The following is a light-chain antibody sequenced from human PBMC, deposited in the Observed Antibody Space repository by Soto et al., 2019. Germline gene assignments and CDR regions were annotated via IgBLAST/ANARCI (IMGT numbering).Light chain of an antibody. CDR1: QSISIG. Sequence: EIVMGQSPPTLCVSPGETATISCRASQSISIGLAWYRQKPGQAPRLLIYGASTRATRTPARFSGSGSGTEFTLTIRSLQSEDFALYYCQQYNKWPLITCGKGKRREIK. CDR3: QQYNKWPLIT. V-gene: IGKV3D-15*01. CDR2: GAS. J-gene: IGKJ5*01.